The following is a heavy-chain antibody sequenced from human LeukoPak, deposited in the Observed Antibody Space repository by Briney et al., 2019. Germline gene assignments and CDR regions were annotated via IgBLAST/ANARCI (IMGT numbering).Heavy chain of an antibody. J-gene: IGHJ4*02. CDR3: ARNRATNDY. D-gene: IGHD1-26*01. Sequence: PGGSLRLSCTASGFTFKNYRMTWVRLAPGKGLEWVASMKDDGNEIQYVDSVKGRFTISRDNAKNSLYLQMNNLRAEDTAVYYCARNRATNDYWGQGTLVTVSS. CDR1: GFTFKNYR. CDR2: MKDDGNEI. V-gene: IGHV3-7*01.